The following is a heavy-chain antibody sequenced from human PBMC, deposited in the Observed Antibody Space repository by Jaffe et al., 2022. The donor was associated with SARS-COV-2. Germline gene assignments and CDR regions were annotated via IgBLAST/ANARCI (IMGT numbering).Heavy chain of an antibody. D-gene: IGHD2-2*01. CDR3: ARDTCSSTSCPKGYYYYYGMDV. Sequence: QVQLVESGGGVVQPGRSLRLSCAASGFTFSSYGMHWVRQAPGKGLEWVAVIWYDGSNKYYADSVKGRFTISRDNSKNTLYLQMNSLRAEDTAVYYCARDTCSSTSCPKGYYYYYGMDVWGQGTTVTVSS. CDR1: GFTFSSYG. V-gene: IGHV3-33*01. CDR2: IWYDGSNK. J-gene: IGHJ6*02.